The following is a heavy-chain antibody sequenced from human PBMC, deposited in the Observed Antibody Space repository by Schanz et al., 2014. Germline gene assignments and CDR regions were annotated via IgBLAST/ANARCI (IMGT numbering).Heavy chain of an antibody. V-gene: IGHV4-59*12. D-gene: IGHD3-16*01. CDR3: ARGGEPAFDY. CDR2: IYFSGTT. J-gene: IGHJ4*02. Sequence: QVQLRESGPGLVKPSETLSLTCDVSSGSINSYYWSWIRQPPGKRPEWIGYIYFSGTTKYNPSLKGRVPIPLDRSGRQFFLPLTSVTAADTAVYFCARGGEPAFDYWGPGTTVVVSA. CDR1: SGSINSYY.